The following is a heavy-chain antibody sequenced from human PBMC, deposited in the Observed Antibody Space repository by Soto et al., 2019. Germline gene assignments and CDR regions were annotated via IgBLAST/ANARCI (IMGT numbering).Heavy chain of an antibody. CDR3: AKALMVVVVAARASGFQH. CDR1: GFTFISYA. Sequence: PGGSLRLSCAGSGFTFISYAMSWVRQAPGKGLEWVSAISGSGGSTYYADSVKGRFTISRDNSKNTLYLQMNSLRAEDTAVYYCAKALMVVVVAARASGFQHWGQGTLVTVS. V-gene: IGHV3-23*01. J-gene: IGHJ1*01. D-gene: IGHD2-15*01. CDR2: ISGSGGST.